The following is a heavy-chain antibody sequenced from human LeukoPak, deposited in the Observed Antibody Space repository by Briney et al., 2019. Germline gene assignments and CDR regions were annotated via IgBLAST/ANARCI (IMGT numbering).Heavy chain of an antibody. CDR3: ARDFYDGFALDY. J-gene: IGHJ4*02. V-gene: IGHV3-21*03. D-gene: IGHD2/OR15-2a*01. CDR1: GFAFNTYS. CDR2: IFSSSTYI. Sequence: GESLRLSCAASGFAFNTYSMNWVRQAPGKGLEWVSFIFSSSTYIYYTDSVKGRFTISRDNARNSLYLQMDNLRAEDTGVYYCARDFYDGFALDYWGQGTLSPSPQ.